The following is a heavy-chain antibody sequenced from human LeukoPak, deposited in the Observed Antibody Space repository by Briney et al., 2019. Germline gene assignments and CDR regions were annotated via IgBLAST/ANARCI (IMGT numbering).Heavy chain of an antibody. CDR3: ARDGIAVAGSGWFDP. CDR1: GGSISSYY. CDR2: IYYSGST. J-gene: IGHJ5*02. D-gene: IGHD6-19*01. V-gene: IGHV4-59*01. Sequence: PSETLSLTCTVSGGSISSYYWSWIRQPPGKGLEWIGYIYYSGSTNYNPSLKSRVTISVDTSKNQFSLKLSSVTAADTAVYYCARDGIAVAGSGWFDPWGQGTLVPVSS.